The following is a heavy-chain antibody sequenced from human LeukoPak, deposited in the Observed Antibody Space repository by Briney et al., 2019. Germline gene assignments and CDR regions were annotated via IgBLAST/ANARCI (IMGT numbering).Heavy chain of an antibody. D-gene: IGHD5-12*01. CDR3: ARVTGGGYSGYEFDY. CDR2: INPNSGGT. Sequence: ASVKVSCKASGYTFTGYYMHWVRQAPGQGLVWMGWINPNSGGTNYAQKFQGRVTMTRDTSISTAYMELSRLRSDDTAVYYCARVTGGGYSGYEFDYWGQGTLVTVSS. J-gene: IGHJ4*02. CDR1: GYTFTGYY. V-gene: IGHV1-2*02.